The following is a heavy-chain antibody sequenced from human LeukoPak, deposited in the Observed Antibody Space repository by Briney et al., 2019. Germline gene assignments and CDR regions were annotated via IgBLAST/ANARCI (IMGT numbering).Heavy chain of an antibody. D-gene: IGHD3-3*01. CDR2: INPSGGST. CDR3: ARAERHYDFWSELDY. V-gene: IGHV1-46*03. CDR1: GYTFTSYY. Sequence: ASAKVSCKASGYTFTSYYMHWVRQAPGQGLEWMGIINPSGGSTSYAQKFQGRVTMTRDTSTSTVYMELSSLRSEDTAVYYCARAERHYDFWSELDYWGQGTLVTVSS. J-gene: IGHJ4*02.